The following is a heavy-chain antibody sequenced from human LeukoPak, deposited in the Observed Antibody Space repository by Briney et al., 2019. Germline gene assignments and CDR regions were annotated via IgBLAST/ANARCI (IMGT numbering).Heavy chain of an antibody. Sequence: SETLSLTCTVSGDSISSYYWSWIPRPPGKGVEWLGYVYYSGSAHYNPSLKSRVPISVDTSKNQFSLKVSSVTAADTAIYYCARHGSRAVAGYFDYWGQGTLVTVSS. D-gene: IGHD6-19*01. CDR2: VYYSGSA. CDR3: ARHGSRAVAGYFDY. J-gene: IGHJ4*02. V-gene: IGHV4-59*01. CDR1: GDSISSYY.